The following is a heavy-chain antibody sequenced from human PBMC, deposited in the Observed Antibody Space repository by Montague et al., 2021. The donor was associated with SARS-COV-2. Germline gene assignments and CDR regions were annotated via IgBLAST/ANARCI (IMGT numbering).Heavy chain of an antibody. J-gene: IGHJ3*02. CDR3: ARRLRYFEWVGSAFDI. Sequence: SVKVSCKASGYSFIGNGITWVRQAPGQGLEWMGWISAANGNTNSAEKFQGRPTMTTDTSTSTAYMELRSLKSDETAVYYCARRLRYFEWVGSAFDIWGQGTLVTVSS. CDR1: GYSFIGNG. D-gene: IGHD3-9*01. V-gene: IGHV1-18*01. CDR2: ISAANGNT.